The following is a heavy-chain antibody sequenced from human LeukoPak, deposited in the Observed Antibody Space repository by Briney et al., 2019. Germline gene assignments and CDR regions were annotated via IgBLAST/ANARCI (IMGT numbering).Heavy chain of an antibody. J-gene: IGHJ4*02. CDR1: AFTFNNYD. Sequence: GGSLRLSCAASAFTFNNYDMHWVPQAPGKGLGWGAFIRCDVSNKYYADFVEGRFTISRDNSKNTLYLLMNSLRGEDTAVYYCAKDSGSYYTSDYWGQGTLVTVSS. V-gene: IGHV3-30*02. CDR3: AKDSGSYYTSDY. CDR2: IRCDVSNK. D-gene: IGHD3-10*01.